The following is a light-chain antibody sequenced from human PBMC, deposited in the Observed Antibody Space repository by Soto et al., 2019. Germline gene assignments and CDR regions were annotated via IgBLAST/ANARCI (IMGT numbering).Light chain of an antibody. CDR3: AAWDDSLSCRV. CDR1: SSNIGSNY. Sequence: QSVLTQPPSASGTPGQRVTISCSGSSSNIGSNYVYWYQQLPGTAPKLLIYSNNLRPSGVPDRFSGSKSGTSASLAISGLRSEAEADSYCAAWDDSLSCRVFGGGTKLTVL. CDR2: SNN. J-gene: IGLJ3*02. V-gene: IGLV1-47*02.